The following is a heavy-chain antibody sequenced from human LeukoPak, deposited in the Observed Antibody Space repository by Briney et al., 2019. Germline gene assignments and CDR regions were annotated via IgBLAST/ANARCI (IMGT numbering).Heavy chain of an antibody. J-gene: IGHJ4*02. V-gene: IGHV4-34*01. Sequence: AETLSFSSSVYGGTFSGYFWTYIRQPPGKRLEWIVEINHRGSTSYNPALKSRVTISRDTSKNQFSLRLTSVTAADTAVYYCARGSIYYGDSSAYFDYWGQGSLVTVSS. CDR2: INHRGST. CDR1: GGTFSGYF. D-gene: IGHD3-22*01. CDR3: ARGSIYYGDSSAYFDY.